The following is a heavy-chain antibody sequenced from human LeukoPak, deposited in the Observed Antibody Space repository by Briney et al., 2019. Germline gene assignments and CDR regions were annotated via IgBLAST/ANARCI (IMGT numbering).Heavy chain of an antibody. CDR3: ARDLWGTPYSYGRYYFDY. D-gene: IGHD5-18*01. CDR1: GGSISSSSYY. V-gene: IGHV4-39*07. CDR2: IYYSGST. J-gene: IGHJ4*02. Sequence: PSETLSLTCTVSGGSISSSSYYWGWIRQPPGKGLERIGSIYYSGSTYYNPSLKSRVTISVDTSKNQFSLKLSSVTAADTAVYYCARDLWGTPYSYGRYYFDYWGQGTLVTVSS.